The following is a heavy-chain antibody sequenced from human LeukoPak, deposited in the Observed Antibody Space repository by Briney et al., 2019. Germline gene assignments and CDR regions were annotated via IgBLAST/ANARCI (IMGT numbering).Heavy chain of an antibody. V-gene: IGHV3-48*03. CDR1: RFTFSSYE. Sequence: GGSLRLSCAASRFTFSSYEMNWVRQAPGKGLEWVSYISSSGSTIYYADSVKGRFTISRDNAKNSLYLQMNSLRAEDTAVYYCASVGYCGGDCDSAHFDYWGQGTLVTVSS. D-gene: IGHD2-21*02. J-gene: IGHJ4*02. CDR2: ISSSGSTI. CDR3: ASVGYCGGDCDSAHFDY.